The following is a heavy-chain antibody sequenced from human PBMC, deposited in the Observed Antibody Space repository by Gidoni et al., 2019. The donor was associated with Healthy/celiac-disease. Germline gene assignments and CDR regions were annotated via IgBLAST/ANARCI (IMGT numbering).Heavy chain of an antibody. J-gene: IGHJ6*02. CDR3: ARDRLSPYSSSSGGMDV. V-gene: IGHV3-33*01. Sequence: QVQLVESGGGVVQPGRSLRLSCAASGFTFSSSGMHWVRQAPVKGLEWVAVIGCDGSNKYYADSVKGRFTISRDNSKNTLYLQMNSLRAEDTAVYYCARDRLSPYSSSSGGMDVWGQGTTVTVSS. D-gene: IGHD6-6*01. CDR1: GFTFSSSG. CDR2: IGCDGSNK.